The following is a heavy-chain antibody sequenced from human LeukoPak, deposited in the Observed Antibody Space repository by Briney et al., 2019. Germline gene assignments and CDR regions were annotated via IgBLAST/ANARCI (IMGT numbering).Heavy chain of an antibody. CDR2: THYTGNT. D-gene: IGHD3-10*01. CDR3: ARPQWQDTMGPWFDP. CDR1: GGSITNNY. J-gene: IGHJ5*01. V-gene: IGHV4-59*13. Sequence: KASETLSLTCTVFGGSITNNYWSWIRQPPGKGLEWIANTHYTGNTNYNPSLKSRVSISVDMSKNQFSLKLSSVTAADTAVYYCARPQWQDTMGPWFDPWGQGTLVTVST.